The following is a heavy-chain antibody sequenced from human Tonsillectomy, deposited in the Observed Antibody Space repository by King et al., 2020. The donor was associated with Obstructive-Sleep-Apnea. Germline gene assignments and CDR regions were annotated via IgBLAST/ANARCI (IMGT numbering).Heavy chain of an antibody. CDR1: GFTFSSYA. J-gene: IGHJ4*02. CDR2: ISYDGSNK. V-gene: IGHV3-30*04. Sequence: VQLVESGGGVVQPGRSLRLSCAASGFTFSSYAMHWVRQAPGKGLEWVAVISYDGSNKYYADSVKGRFTISRDNSKNTLYLQMNSLRAEDTAVYYCARDQATIFGVVITPRYYFDYWGQGTLVTVSS. D-gene: IGHD3-3*01. CDR3: ARDQATIFGVVITPRYYFDY.